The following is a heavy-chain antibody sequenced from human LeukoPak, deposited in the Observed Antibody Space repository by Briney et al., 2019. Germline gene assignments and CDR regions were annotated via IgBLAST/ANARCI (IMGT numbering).Heavy chain of an antibody. D-gene: IGHD3-10*01. J-gene: IGHJ4*02. CDR1: GFTFSSYS. V-gene: IGHV3-21*01. CDR3: ARDLKEYYGSGSTSDY. CDR2: ISSSSSYI. Sequence: GGPLRLSCAASGFTFSSYSMNWVRQAPGKGLEWVSSISSSSSYIYYADSVKGRFTISRDNAKNSLYLQMNSLRAEDTAVYYCARDLKEYYGSGSTSDYWGQGTLVTVSS.